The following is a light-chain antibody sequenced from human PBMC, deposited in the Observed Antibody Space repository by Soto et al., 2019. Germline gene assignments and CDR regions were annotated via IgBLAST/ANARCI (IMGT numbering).Light chain of an antibody. J-gene: IGKJ2*01. CDR1: QSVSRR. CDR2: DAS. CDR3: HTYNSYSLHT. Sequence: IHMTHSPSTLSASVLYRITITFRSSQSVSRRLAWFQQKPGKAPKLLIYDASSLESGVPSRFSGRGSGTEFTLTISSLQPDDCATYYCHTYNSYSLHTFGQGTKVDIK. V-gene: IGKV1-5*01.